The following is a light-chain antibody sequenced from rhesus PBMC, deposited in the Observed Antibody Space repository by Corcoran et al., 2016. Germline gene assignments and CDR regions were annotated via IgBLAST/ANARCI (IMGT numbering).Light chain of an antibody. Sequence: DIQMTQSPSSLSASVGDTVTITCRASQSINNWLDWYQQKPGKAPQLLVYKAFLLQSGVPSRFSGGGSGTDYTLTINSLQPEDFATYYCLQYHSSPWTFDQGTKVEIK. CDR3: LQYHSSPWT. J-gene: IGKJ1*01. V-gene: IGKV1-22*01. CDR2: KAF. CDR1: QSINNW.